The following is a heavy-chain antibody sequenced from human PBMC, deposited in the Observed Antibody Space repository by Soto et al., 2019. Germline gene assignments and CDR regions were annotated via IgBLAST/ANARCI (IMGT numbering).Heavy chain of an antibody. J-gene: IGHJ6*02. V-gene: IGHV3-66*01. CDR3: ARDGPWLVTRYYYGMDV. D-gene: IGHD6-19*01. CDR1: GFTVSSNY. CDR2: IYSGGST. Sequence: HPGGSLRLSCAASGFTVSSNYMSWVRQAPGKGLEWVSVIYSGGSTYYADSVKGRFTISRDNSKNTLYLQMNSLRAEDTAVYYCARDGPWLVTRYYYGMDVWGQGTTVTVSS.